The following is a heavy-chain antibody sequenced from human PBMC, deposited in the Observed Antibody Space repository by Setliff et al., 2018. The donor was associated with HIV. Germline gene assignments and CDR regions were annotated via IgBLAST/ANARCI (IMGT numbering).Heavy chain of an antibody. J-gene: IGHJ6*04. CDR1: GYTFSNYG. V-gene: IGHV1-18*01. D-gene: IGHD4-17*01. CDR3: ARDNYDDYSRVQMDV. Sequence: ASVKVSCKASGYTFSNYGINWVRQAPGQGLEWMGWISAYNGKTNYAQKFQGRISMTTDTSTSTAYMELRSLRSDDTAVYYCARDNYDDYSRVQMDVWGKGTTVTVSS. CDR2: ISAYNGKT.